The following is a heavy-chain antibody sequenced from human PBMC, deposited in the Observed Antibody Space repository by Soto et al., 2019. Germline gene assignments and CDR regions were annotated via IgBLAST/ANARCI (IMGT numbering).Heavy chain of an antibody. CDR1: GGSISSGGYY. CDR3: AREGVSSSWYNYYGMDV. V-gene: IGHV4-61*08. J-gene: IGHJ6*02. Sequence: PSETLSLTCAVSGGSISSGGYYWSWIRQHPGKGLEWIGYIYYSGSTNYNPSLKSRVTISVDTSKNQFSLKLSSVTAADTAVYYCAREGVSSSWYNYYGMDVWDQGTTVTVSS. D-gene: IGHD6-13*01. CDR2: IYYSGST.